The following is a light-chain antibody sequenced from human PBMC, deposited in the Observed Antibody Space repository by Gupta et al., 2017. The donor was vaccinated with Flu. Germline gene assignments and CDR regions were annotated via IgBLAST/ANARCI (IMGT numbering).Light chain of an antibody. V-gene: IGKV1-33*01. CDR1: QDISNY. CDR2: DAS. Sequence: QMTQSPSSLSASVGDRVTITCQASQDISNYLNWYQQKPGKAPKLLIYDASNLETGVPSRFSGSGSGTDFTFTISSLQPEDIATYYCQQYDNLPLTFGGGTKVEIK. CDR3: QQYDNLPLT. J-gene: IGKJ4*01.